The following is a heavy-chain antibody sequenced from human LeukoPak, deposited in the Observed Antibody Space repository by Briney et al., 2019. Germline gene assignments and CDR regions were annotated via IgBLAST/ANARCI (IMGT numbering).Heavy chain of an antibody. CDR1: GFTFSSYW. Sequence: GGSLRLSCAASGFTFSSYWMSCVRQAPGKGLEWVGNIKQDESEKSYVDSVKGRFTITRDNAKNSLYLQMNSLRAEDTAVYYCARLKWLVGYYYYYYMDVWGKGTPVTVSS. V-gene: IGHV3-7*01. D-gene: IGHD6-19*01. CDR2: IKQDESEK. CDR3: ARLKWLVGYYYYYYMDV. J-gene: IGHJ6*03.